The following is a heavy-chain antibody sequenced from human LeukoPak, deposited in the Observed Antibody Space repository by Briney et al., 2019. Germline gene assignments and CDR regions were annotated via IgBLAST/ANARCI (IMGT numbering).Heavy chain of an antibody. J-gene: IGHJ5*02. CDR2: INPNSGGT. D-gene: IGHD3-16*02. CDR1: GYTFTGYY. V-gene: IGHV1-2*02. CDR3: ARPGMITFGGVIAHNWFDP. Sequence: GASVKVSCKASGYTFTGYYMHWVRQAPGQGLEWMGWINPNSGGTNYAQKFQGRVTMTRDTSISTAYMELSRLRSDDTAVYYCARPGMITFGGVIAHNWFDPWGQGTLVTVSS.